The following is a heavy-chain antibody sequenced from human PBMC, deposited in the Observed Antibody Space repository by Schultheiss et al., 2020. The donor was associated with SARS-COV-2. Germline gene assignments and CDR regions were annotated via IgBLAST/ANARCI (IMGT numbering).Heavy chain of an antibody. J-gene: IGHJ5*02. D-gene: IGHD2-2*01. CDR3: ALTLGYCSSTSCSDWFDP. Sequence: SGPTLVKPTQTLTLTCTFSGFSLSTSGMRVSWIRQPPGKALEWLARIDWDDDKFYSTSLKTRLTISKDTSKNQVVLTMTNMDPVDTATYYCALTLGYCSSTSCSDWFDPWGQGTLVTVSS. CDR2: IDWDDDK. V-gene: IGHV2-70*04. CDR1: GFSLSTSGMR.